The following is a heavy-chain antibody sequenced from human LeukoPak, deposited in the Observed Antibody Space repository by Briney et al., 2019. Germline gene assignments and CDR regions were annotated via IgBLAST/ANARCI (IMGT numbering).Heavy chain of an antibody. V-gene: IGHV3-64*01. J-gene: IGHJ4*02. CDR3: ARDRFYSSGTYQDS. Sequence: PGGSLRLCCAASGFIFSNYAMHSVRQAPGKGLEYVSVISKNGDSTYYANSVKGRFTISRDNSKNTLYLQMGSLRAEDMAVYYCARDRFYSSGTYQDSWGQGTLVTVSS. CDR2: ISKNGDST. CDR1: GFIFSNYA. D-gene: IGHD3-10*01.